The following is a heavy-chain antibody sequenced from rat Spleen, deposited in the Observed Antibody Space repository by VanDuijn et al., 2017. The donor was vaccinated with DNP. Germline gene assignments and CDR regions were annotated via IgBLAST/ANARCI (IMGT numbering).Heavy chain of an antibody. V-gene: IGHV2-6*01. D-gene: IGHD1-9*01. Sequence: QVQLKESGPGLVQPSQTLSLTCTVSGFSLTSYTVSWVRQPPGKGLEWIAAISSGGNTYYNSALKSRLSISRDTSKRQVFLKMNSLQTEDTAMYFCARAGTYYGYHDWGQGVMVTVSS. CDR3: ARAGTYYGYHD. CDR2: ISSGGNT. CDR1: GFSLTSYT. J-gene: IGHJ2*01.